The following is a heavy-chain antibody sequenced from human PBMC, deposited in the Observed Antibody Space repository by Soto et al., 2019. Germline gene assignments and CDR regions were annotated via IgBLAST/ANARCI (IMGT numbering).Heavy chain of an antibody. CDR2: IYWGDDK. CDR1: GFSRSTSGVG. J-gene: IGHJ6*02. V-gene: IGHV2-5*02. Sequence: QITLKESGPTLVKPTQTLTLTCTFSGFSRSTSGVGLAWIRQPPGKALEWLARIYWGDDKRYRPSLESRLPITTDTSNNQVVLTLTITDSVDTATYYCSYLPCSGGSCSGFSFSGMDVWGEGTAVTVSS. D-gene: IGHD2-15*01. CDR3: SYLPCSGGSCSGFSFSGMDV.